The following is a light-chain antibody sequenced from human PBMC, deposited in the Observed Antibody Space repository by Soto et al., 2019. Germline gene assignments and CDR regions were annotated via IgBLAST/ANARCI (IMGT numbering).Light chain of an antibody. CDR1: QTVTSSN. J-gene: IGKJ3*01. CDR3: QQYDTSPSFT. Sequence: ENVLTQSPGTLSLSPGERATLSCRASQTVTSSNLAWYQQKPGQAPRLLIYGAYSRATGIPDRFRGSGSGTDFTLTISRLEPEDVAVYYCQQYDTSPSFTFGPGTKVDLK. V-gene: IGKV3-20*01. CDR2: GAY.